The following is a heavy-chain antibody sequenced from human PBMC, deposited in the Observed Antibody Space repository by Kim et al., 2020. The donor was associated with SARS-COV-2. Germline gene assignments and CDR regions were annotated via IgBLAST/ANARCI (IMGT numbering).Heavy chain of an antibody. D-gene: IGHD4-17*01. CDR1: GYTFTSYG. V-gene: IGHV1-18*01. J-gene: IGHJ6*02. CDR3: ARDPYGSTFYYYGLDG. CDR2: ISAHNGNT. Sequence: ASVKVSCEASGYTFTSYGVSWVRQAPGQGLEWMGWISAHNGNTNYAQKFQGRVTMTTDTSTNTAYMELSSLRSDDTAVYYCARDPYGSTFYYYGLDGWGQ.